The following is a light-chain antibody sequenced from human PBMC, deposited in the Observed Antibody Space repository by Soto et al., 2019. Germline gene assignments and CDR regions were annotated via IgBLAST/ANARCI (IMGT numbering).Light chain of an antibody. CDR1: QIISRW. V-gene: IGKV1-5*03. Sequence: DIPLTQSPSTLSTSVGYRVTISCRASQIISRWLAWYQQKPGKAPQLLIDNTSNLESGVPPMFGGSGSATDFTITISSLQPDDFATYFCQCWRDDCWTFGQGTKVEIK. J-gene: IGKJ1*01. CDR2: NTS. CDR3: QCWRDDCWT.